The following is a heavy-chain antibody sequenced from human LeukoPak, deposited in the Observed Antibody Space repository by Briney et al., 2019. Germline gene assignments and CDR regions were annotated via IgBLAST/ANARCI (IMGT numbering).Heavy chain of an antibody. D-gene: IGHD5-12*01. CDR2: INHSGST. CDR1: GGSFSGYY. J-gene: IGHJ4*02. V-gene: IGHV4-34*01. Sequence: PSETLSLTCAVYGGSFSGYYWSWIRQPPGKGLEWIGEINHSGSTNYNPSLKSRVTISVDTSKNQFSLKLSSVTAADTAVYHCARGRAVVATRLDYWGQGTLVTVSS. CDR3: ARGRAVVATRLDY.